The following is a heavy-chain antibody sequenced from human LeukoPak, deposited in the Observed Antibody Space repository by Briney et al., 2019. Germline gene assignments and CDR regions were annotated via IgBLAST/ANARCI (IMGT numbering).Heavy chain of an antibody. J-gene: IGHJ4*02. CDR1: GASISSHY. CDR3: ARSRSRGYSGDFDY. V-gene: IGHV4-59*11. Sequence: SETLSLTCAVSGASISSHYWSWIRQPPGKGLEWIGYIYSSGSTIYNPSLKSRLTISVDRSKNQFSLKVSSVTAADTAVYYCARSRSRGYSGDFDYWGQGTLVTVSS. D-gene: IGHD5-12*01. CDR2: IYSSGST.